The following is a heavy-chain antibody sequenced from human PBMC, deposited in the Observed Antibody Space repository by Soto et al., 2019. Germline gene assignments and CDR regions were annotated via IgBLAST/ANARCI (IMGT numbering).Heavy chain of an antibody. J-gene: IGHJ4*02. V-gene: IGHV1-8*02. CDR2: MNPNSGTT. Sequence: GASVKVSCKSSGYNFRTYGFSWVRQAPGQGLEWMGWMNPNSGTTGYAQKFQGRVTMTRNTSISTAFMELSSLRSEDTAVYYCAGRSLEYYFDYWGQGTLVTVSS. D-gene: IGHD3-3*01. CDR1: GYNFRTYG. CDR3: AGRSLEYYFDY.